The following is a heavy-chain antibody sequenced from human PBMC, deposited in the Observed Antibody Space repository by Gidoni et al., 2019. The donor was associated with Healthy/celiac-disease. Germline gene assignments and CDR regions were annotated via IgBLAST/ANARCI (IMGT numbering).Heavy chain of an antibody. CDR1: GFTFSSYS. Sequence: EVQLVESGGGLVQPGGSLRLSCAASGFTFSSYSMNWVRQAPGKGLEWVSYISSSSSTIYYADSVKGRFTISRDNAKNSLYLQMNSLRAEDTAVYYCARGEAAAAYYWYFDLWGRGTLVTVSS. V-gene: IGHV3-48*04. D-gene: IGHD6-13*01. CDR3: ARGEAAAAYYWYFDL. J-gene: IGHJ2*01. CDR2: ISSSSSTI.